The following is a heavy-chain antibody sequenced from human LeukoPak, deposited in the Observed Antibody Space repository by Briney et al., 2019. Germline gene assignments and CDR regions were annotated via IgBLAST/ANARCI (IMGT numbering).Heavy chain of an antibody. D-gene: IGHD3-16*01. Sequence: ASVKVSCKASGYIFTGYYMHWVRQAPGQGLEWMGWINPNSGDTNYAQKFQGRVTMTRDTSISTAYMELSRLRSDDTAVYYCARVRYRLAETYIDYWGQGTLVTVSS. CDR2: INPNSGDT. CDR1: GYIFTGYY. J-gene: IGHJ4*02. CDR3: ARVRYRLAETYIDY. V-gene: IGHV1-2*02.